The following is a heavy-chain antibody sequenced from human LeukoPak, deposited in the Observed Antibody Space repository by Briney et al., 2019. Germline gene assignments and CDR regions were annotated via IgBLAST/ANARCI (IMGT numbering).Heavy chain of an antibody. CDR3: ARSTYYNFWSGSYDYYYYMDV. Sequence: QSGGSLRLSCAASGFTFSNYAMNWVRQAPGKGLEWVSVISDSSGSTNYADSVKGRFTISRDNSKNTLYLQMNSLRAEDTAVYYCARSTYYNFWSGSYDYYYYMDVWGKGTTITVSS. V-gene: IGHV3-23*01. CDR1: GFTFSNYA. D-gene: IGHD3-3*01. J-gene: IGHJ6*03. CDR2: ISDSSGST.